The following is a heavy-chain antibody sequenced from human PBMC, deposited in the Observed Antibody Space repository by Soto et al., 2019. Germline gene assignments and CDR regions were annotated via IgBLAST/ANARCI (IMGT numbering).Heavy chain of an antibody. V-gene: IGHV3-33*01. J-gene: IGHJ3*02. CDR2: IWYDGSEK. D-gene: IGHD1-26*01. CDR3: ARDRESGNYYVLNQDAFDI. Sequence: QVQLVESGGGVVQPGRSLRLSCAASGFTFSSYGMHWVRQAPGKGLEWVALIWYDGSEKSYADSVRGRFTISRDNSKNTLYLQMNRLRTEDTAVYYCARDRESGNYYVLNQDAFDIWGQGTMVTVSS. CDR1: GFTFSSYG.